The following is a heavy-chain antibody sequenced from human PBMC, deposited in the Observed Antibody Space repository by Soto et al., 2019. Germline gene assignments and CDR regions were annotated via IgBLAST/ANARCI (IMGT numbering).Heavy chain of an antibody. Sequence: QVQLQESGPGLVKPSETLSLTCTVSGGSVSSGSYFWSWIRQPPGKGLEWIGYIHYSGSTNYNPPLKSRVTTSVDTSNNPSALKLSSVTAADTAVYYCARDYSSSSNYYYYYGMDVWGQGTTVTVSS. CDR3: ARDYSSSSNYYYYYGMDV. D-gene: IGHD6-6*01. CDR2: IHYSGST. V-gene: IGHV4-61*01. J-gene: IGHJ6*02. CDR1: GGSVSSGSYF.